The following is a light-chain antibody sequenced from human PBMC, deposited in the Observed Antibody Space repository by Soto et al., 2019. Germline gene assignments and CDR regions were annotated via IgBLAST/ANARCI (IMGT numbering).Light chain of an antibody. J-gene: IGKJ1*01. CDR3: MQGTHWPWT. Sequence: DVVMTQSPLSLPVTLGQPASISCRSSYSLIHSDGDTYLNWFQQRPGQSPRRLIYEVSNRDSGVPDRFSGSGSGTDFTLKISRVEAEYVGIYYCMQGTHWPWTFGQGTEVEIK. CDR1: YSLIHSDGDTY. CDR2: EVS. V-gene: IGKV2-30*02.